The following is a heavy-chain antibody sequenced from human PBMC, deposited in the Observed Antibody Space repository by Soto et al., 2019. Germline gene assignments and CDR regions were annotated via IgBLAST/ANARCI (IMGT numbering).Heavy chain of an antibody. CDR2: MNPNSGNT. CDR1: GYTFTSYD. V-gene: IGHV1-8*01. CDR3: ASGRKYCISTSCTYEGDAFDI. J-gene: IGHJ3*02. Sequence: QVQLVQSGAEVKKPGASVKVSCKASGYTFTSYDINWVRQATGQGREWMGWMNPNSGNTGYAQKFQGRGTMTRNTSISTAYMELSSLRSEDTAVYYCASGRKYCISTSCTYEGDAFDIWGQGTMVTVSS. D-gene: IGHD2-2*01.